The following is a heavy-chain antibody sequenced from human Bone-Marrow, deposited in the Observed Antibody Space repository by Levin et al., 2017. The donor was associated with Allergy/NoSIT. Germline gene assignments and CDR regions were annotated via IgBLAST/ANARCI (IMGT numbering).Heavy chain of an antibody. D-gene: IGHD3-10*01. CDR1: GFSFSSYY. Sequence: SGGSLRLSCAASGFSFSSYYMHWVRQAPGKGLEWVSYISGSSTFIYYADSVKGRFTISRDNANKSLYLEMTSPRAEDTAIYYCARLRGAGLFDYWGQGVLVTVAS. V-gene: IGHV3-21*01. J-gene: IGHJ4*02. CDR3: ARLRGAGLFDY. CDR2: ISGSSTFI.